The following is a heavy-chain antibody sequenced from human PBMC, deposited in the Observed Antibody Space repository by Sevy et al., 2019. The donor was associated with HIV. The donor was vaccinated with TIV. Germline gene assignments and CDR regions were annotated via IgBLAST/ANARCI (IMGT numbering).Heavy chain of an antibody. Sequence: GGSLRLSCAASGFTFSSYAMSWVRQAPGKGLEWVSAISGSGGSTYYADSGKGRFTISRDNSKNTLYLKRNSLRAEDTAVYYCAKDRSSGWPAFDYWGQGTLVTVSS. D-gene: IGHD6-19*01. V-gene: IGHV3-23*01. CDR1: GFTFSSYA. CDR2: ISGSGGST. J-gene: IGHJ4*02. CDR3: AKDRSSGWPAFDY.